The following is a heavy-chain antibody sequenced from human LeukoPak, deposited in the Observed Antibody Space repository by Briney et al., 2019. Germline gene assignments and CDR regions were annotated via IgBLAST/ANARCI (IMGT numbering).Heavy chain of an antibody. CDR2: INHGGST. CDR1: GGSFSGYY. V-gene: IGHV4-34*01. J-gene: IGHJ6*03. D-gene: IGHD4-17*01. CDR3: ARGCGYGEGYYMDV. Sequence: PSETLSLTCAVYGGSFSGYYCSWIRQPPGKGLEWIGEINHGGSTNYNPSLKSRVTISVDTPKNQFSLKLSSVAAADTAVYYCARGCGYGEGYYMDVWGKGTTVTVSS.